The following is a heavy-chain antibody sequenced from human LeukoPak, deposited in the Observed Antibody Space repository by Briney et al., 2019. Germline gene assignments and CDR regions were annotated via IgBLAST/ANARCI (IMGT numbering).Heavy chain of an antibody. V-gene: IGHV3-23*01. CDR2: FSGSGGST. J-gene: IGHJ4*02. Sequence: GGSLRLSCAASGFTFSSYAMSWVRQAPGKGLECISGFSGSGGSTYYADSVKGRFTISRDNAKNSLYLQMNSLRAEDTAVYYCARGQGPYYFDYWGQGTLVTVSS. CDR3: ARGQGPYYFDY. CDR1: GFTFSSYA.